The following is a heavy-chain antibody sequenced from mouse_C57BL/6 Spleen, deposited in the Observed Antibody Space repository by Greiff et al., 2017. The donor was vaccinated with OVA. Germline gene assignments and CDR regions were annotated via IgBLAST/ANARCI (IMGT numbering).Heavy chain of an antibody. CDR3: ARNPITTVVATDYFDY. J-gene: IGHJ2*01. V-gene: IGHV1-82*01. CDR1: GYAFSSSW. D-gene: IGHD1-1*01. Sequence: QVQLQQSGPELVKPGASVKISCKASGYAFSSSWMNWVKQRPGKGLEWIGRIYPGDGDTNYNGKFKGKATLTADKSSSTAYMQLSSLTSEDSAVYFCARNPITTVVATDYFDYWGQGTTLTVSS. CDR2: IYPGDGDT.